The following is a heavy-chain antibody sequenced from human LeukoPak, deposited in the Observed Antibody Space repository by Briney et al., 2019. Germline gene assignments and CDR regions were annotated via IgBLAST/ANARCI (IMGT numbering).Heavy chain of an antibody. CDR2: ISSSSSYI. CDR3: ASGDDFWSGAPFDY. D-gene: IGHD3-3*01. CDR1: GFTFSSYS. J-gene: IGHJ4*02. V-gene: IGHV3-21*01. Sequence: PGGSLRLSCAASGFTFSSYSMNWVRQAPGKGLEWVSSISSSSSYIYYADSVKGRFTISRDNAKNSLYLQMNSLRAEDTAVYYCASGDDFWSGAPFDYWGQGTLVTVSS.